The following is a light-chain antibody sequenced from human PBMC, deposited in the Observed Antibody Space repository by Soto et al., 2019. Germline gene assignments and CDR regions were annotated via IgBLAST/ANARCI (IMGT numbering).Light chain of an antibody. CDR3: SSYAGSSNV. J-gene: IGLJ1*01. CDR1: SSDVGGYNY. CDR2: EVN. Sequence: QSVLTQPPSASGSPGQSVAISCTGTSSDVGGYNYVSWYQQHPGKAPKLMIYEVNKWPSGVPDRFSGSKSGNTASLTVSGLQAEDDDDYSCSSYAGSSNVFGTGTKLTVL. V-gene: IGLV2-8*01.